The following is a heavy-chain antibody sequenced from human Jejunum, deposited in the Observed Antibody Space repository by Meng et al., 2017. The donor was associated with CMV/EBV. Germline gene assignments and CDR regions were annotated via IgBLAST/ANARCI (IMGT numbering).Heavy chain of an antibody. CDR3: VKRYCSSSTYHYYFDY. J-gene: IGHJ4*02. Sequence: FTFSSYWMHWVRQAPGKGLMWVSRINPDGSTATYADSVKGRFTVSRDNAKSTLYLQMNNLRAEDTAVYYCVKRYCSSSTYHYYFDYWGQGTLVTVSS. V-gene: IGHV3-74*03. D-gene: IGHD2-2*01. CDR1: FTFSSYW. CDR2: INPDGSTA.